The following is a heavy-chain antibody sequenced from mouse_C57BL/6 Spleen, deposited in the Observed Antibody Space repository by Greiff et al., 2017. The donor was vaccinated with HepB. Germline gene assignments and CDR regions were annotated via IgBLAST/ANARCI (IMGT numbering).Heavy chain of an antibody. CDR2: IDPSDSYT. CDR1: GYTFTSYW. CDR3: ARSSSSEPYFDY. V-gene: IGHV1-69*01. D-gene: IGHD1-1*01. Sequence: QVQLQQPGAELVMPGASVKLSCKASGYTFTSYWMHWVKQRPGQGLEWIGEIDPSDSYTNYNQKFKGKSTLTVDKSSSTACMQLSSLTSADSAVYYCARSSSSEPYFDYWGQGTTLTVSS. J-gene: IGHJ2*01.